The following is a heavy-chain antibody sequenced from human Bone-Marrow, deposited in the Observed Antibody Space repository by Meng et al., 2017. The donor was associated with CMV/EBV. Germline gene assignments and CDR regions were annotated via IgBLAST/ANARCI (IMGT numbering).Heavy chain of an antibody. D-gene: IGHD2-2*01. Sequence: GESLKISCAASGFTFSSYWMHWVRQAPGKGLVWVSRINSDGSSTSYADSVKGRFTISRDNAKNTLYLQMNSLRAEDTAVYYCARLKDIVVVPAATEGDHYYYGMDVWGQGTTVTVSS. CDR2: INSDGSST. J-gene: IGHJ6*02. CDR1: GFTFSSYW. CDR3: ARLKDIVVVPAATEGDHYYYGMDV. V-gene: IGHV3-74*01.